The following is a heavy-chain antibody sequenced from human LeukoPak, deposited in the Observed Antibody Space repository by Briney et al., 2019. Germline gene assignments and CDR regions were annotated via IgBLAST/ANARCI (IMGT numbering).Heavy chain of an antibody. D-gene: IGHD1-26*01. V-gene: IGHV4-59*01. CDR2: VSYSGNT. Sequence: SETLSLTCTISGVSLGTYFWNWIRQPPGKGLEWIGYVSYSGNTNYNSSLKSRLTISVDPSEKQFFLNLTSATAADTAVYFCVREAAVGYYFDSWGQGTPVTVSS. CDR1: GVSLGTYF. CDR3: VREAAVGYYFDS. J-gene: IGHJ4*02.